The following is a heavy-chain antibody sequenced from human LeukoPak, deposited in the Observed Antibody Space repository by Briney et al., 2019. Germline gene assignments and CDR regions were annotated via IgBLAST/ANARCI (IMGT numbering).Heavy chain of an antibody. CDR2: IYSAGAT. Sequence: GGSLRLSCAVSGFTFTSYGMSWVRQAPGKGLEWVSIIYSAGATYYADSVKDRFTISRDNSKNTLYLQMNSLRAEDTAVYYCARAKSGYSYIIDYWGQGTLVSVSS. V-gene: IGHV3-53*01. J-gene: IGHJ4*02. CDR3: ARAKSGYSYIIDY. D-gene: IGHD5-18*01. CDR1: GFTFTSYG.